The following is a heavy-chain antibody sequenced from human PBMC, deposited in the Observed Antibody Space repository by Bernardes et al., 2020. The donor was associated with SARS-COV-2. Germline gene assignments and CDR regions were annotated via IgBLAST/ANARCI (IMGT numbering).Heavy chain of an antibody. CDR1: GYAFRRYG. J-gene: IGHJ6*02. CDR2: ISGFNGNT. V-gene: IGHV1-18*01. Sequence: ASVKASCKASGYAFRRYGISWARQAPGQGLEWMGWISGFNGNTSYTQKIQDRVTITTDTSTSTAYMDLRDLRSDDTAVYYCAREVMVRISDTYRNGMDLWGQGTTVTDSS. CDR3: AREVMVRISDTYRNGMDL. D-gene: IGHD3-16*01.